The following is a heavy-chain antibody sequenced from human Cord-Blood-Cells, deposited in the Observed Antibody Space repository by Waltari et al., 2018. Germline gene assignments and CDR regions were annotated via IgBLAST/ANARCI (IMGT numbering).Heavy chain of an antibody. CDR3: ARGLVGATYPEYFQH. Sequence: QVQLVQSGAEVKKPGASVKVSCKASGYTFTGYYMHWVRQALGQGLEWMGWINPNSGGTNYAQKFQGRVTMTRDTSISTAYMELSRLRSDDTAVYYCARGLVGATYPEYFQHWGQGTLVTVSS. CDR2: INPNSGGT. CDR1: GYTFTGYY. D-gene: IGHD1-26*01. J-gene: IGHJ1*01. V-gene: IGHV1-2*02.